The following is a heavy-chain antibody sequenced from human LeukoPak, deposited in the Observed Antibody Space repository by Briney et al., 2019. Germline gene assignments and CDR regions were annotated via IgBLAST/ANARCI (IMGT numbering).Heavy chain of an antibody. J-gene: IGHJ6*02. V-gene: IGHV4-59*08. CDR3: ARHHIVGFYYYGMDV. CDR1: GGSISSYY. CDR2: IYYSGST. D-gene: IGHD2-21*01. Sequence: SETLSLTCTVSGGSISSYYWSWLRQPPGKGREWIGYIYYSGSTNYNPSLKRRVTISVDTSKNQFSLKLSSVTAADTAVYYCARHHIVGFYYYGMDVWGQGTTVTVSS.